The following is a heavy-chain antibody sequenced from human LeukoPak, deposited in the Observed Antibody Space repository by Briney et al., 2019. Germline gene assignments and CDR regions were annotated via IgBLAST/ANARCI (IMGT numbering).Heavy chain of an antibody. D-gene: IGHD3-10*01. Sequence: GGSLKLSCAASGSTFSSYWMHWVRQTPGKGLMWVSRIESNGLALYADSVRDRFTISRDNAKNTVYLQMNSLRADDTAMYYCARAVTYFYGSVTYDWFESWGQGTLVTVSS. V-gene: IGHV3-74*01. CDR2: IESNGLA. CDR3: ARAVTYFYGSVTYDWFES. CDR1: GSTFSSYW. J-gene: IGHJ5*01.